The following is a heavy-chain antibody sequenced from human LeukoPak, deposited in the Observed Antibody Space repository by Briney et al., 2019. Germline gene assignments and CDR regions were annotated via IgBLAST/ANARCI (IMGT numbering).Heavy chain of an antibody. CDR3: ARDRAWNYFDY. J-gene: IGHJ4*02. CDR1: GFTFSRHG. Sequence: GGSLRLSCAPSGFTFSRHGMHWVRQAPGKGLEWVAIISNDGSRKYYAHSVEGRFTISRDNSKNTLYLQLDSLRAEDTAVYYCARDRAWNYFDYWGQGTLVAVSS. V-gene: IGHV3-30*03. CDR2: ISNDGSRK. D-gene: IGHD3-3*01.